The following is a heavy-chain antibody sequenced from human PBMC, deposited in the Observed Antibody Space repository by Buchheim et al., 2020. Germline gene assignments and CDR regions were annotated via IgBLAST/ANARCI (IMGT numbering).Heavy chain of an antibody. CDR3: AGGGGWLTDH. Sequence: QLVESGGGLVQPGGSLRLSCSASGFSFSPYWISWVRQAPGKGLEWVAMIKQDGSEELYADSVRGRFTISRDNAKNSVYLEMKSLRVEDTAVYFCAGGGGWLTDHWGQGTL. CDR1: GFSFSPYW. D-gene: IGHD6-19*01. J-gene: IGHJ4*02. CDR2: IKQDGSEE. V-gene: IGHV3-7*01.